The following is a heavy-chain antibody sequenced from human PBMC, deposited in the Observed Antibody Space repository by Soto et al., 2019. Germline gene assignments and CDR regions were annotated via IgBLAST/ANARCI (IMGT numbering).Heavy chain of an antibody. V-gene: IGHV1-18*01. D-gene: IGHD3-3*01. CDR1: GHTFTTYG. CDR2: ITAYNGNT. CDR3: ARAYDFWSGYAFDY. J-gene: IGHJ4*02. Sequence: ASVKVSCKPSGHTFTTYGFHWVRQAPGQGLEWMGWITAYNGNTNYAQKFQDRVTMTTDTSTSTAYMELRSLRSDDTGVYYCARAYDFWSGYAFDYWGQGTLVTVS.